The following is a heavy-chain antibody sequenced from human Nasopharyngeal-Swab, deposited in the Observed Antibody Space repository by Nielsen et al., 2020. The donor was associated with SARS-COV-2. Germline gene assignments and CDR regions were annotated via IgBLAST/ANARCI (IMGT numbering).Heavy chain of an antibody. D-gene: IGHD2-2*01. CDR3: ARDIGGKYRY. CDR2: IDNYGSIT. CDR1: GYTFSSYC. Sequence: GESLKISCAASGYTFSSYCMHWVRQVPGKGLVWVSRIDNYGSITDYADSVKGRFTISRDNAKNTLYLQMNSLRGEDTGVYYCARDIGGKYRYWGQGNLVTVSS. J-gene: IGHJ4*02. V-gene: IGHV3-74*01.